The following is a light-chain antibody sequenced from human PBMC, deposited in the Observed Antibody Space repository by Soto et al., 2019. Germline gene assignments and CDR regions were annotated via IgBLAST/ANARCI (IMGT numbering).Light chain of an antibody. J-gene: IGLJ2*01. CDR2: EVN. CDR3: SSYVGNNQVI. V-gene: IGLV2-8*01. CDR1: SDDIGRYNY. Sequence: QSALAQPPSASGSPGQSVTISCTGTSDDIGRYNYVSWYQHHPGKAPRLLIYEVNQRASGVPERFSGSKSGYAASLTVSGLQTEDEAHYYCSSYVGNNQVIFGGGTKVTVL.